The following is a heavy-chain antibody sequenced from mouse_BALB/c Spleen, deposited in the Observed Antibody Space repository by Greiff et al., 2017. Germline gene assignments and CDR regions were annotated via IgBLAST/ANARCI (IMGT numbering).Heavy chain of an antibody. V-gene: IGHV3-6*02. Sequence: VQLKESGPGLVKPSQSLSLTCSVTGYSITSGYYWNWIRQFPGNKLEWMGYISYDGSNNYNPSLKNRISITRDTSKNQFFLKLNSVTTEDTATYYCARVDYGNHGFAYWGQGTLVTVSA. CDR2: ISYDGSN. CDR3: ARVDYGNHGFAY. J-gene: IGHJ3*01. D-gene: IGHD2-1*01. CDR1: GYSITSGYY.